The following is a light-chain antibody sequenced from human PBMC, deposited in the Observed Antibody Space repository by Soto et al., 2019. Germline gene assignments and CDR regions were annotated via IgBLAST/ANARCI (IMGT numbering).Light chain of an antibody. CDR2: DVS. CDR1: SSDVGGYNY. CDR3: SSYTTSNTRQIV. J-gene: IGLJ1*01. V-gene: IGLV2-14*03. Sequence: SSLTQPASLSGAPGQSITISFTGTSSDVGGYNYVSWYQHHPGKAPKLMIYDVSNRPSGVSNRFSGSKSGNTASLTISGLQPEDEADYYCSSYTTSNTRQIVFGTGTKVTVL.